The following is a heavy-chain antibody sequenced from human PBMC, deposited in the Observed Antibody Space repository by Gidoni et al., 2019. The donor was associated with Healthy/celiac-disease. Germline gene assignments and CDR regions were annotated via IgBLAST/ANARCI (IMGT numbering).Heavy chain of an antibody. D-gene: IGHD1-26*01. J-gene: IGHJ4*02. CDR1: GGSFSGYY. CDR2: INHSGST. V-gene: IGHV4-34*01. Sequence: QVQLQQWGAGLLKHSEHLSLTCAAYGGSFSGYYWSWIRQPPGKGLEWSGEINHSGSTNYNPSLKSRVTISVDTSKNQFSRKLRSVTAADTAVYYCARRALSGRYFDYWGQGTLVTVSS. CDR3: ARRALSGRYFDY.